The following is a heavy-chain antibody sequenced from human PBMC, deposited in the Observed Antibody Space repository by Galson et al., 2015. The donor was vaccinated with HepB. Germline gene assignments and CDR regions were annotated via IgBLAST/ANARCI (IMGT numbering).Heavy chain of an antibody. J-gene: IGHJ4*02. CDR3: ARGREGGTGTYYYGSGDRY. CDR1: GGSFSGYY. CDR2: INHSGST. V-gene: IGHV4-34*01. D-gene: IGHD3-10*01. Sequence: LSLTCAVYGGSFSGYYWSWIRQPPGKGLEWIGEINHSGSTNYNPSLKSRVTISVDTSKNQFSLKLSSVTAADTAVYYCARGREGGTGTYYYGSGDRYWGQGTLVTVSS.